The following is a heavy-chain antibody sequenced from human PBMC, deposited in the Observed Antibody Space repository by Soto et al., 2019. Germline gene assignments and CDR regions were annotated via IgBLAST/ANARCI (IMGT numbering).Heavy chain of an antibody. Sequence: EVQLLESGGGLVQPGGSLRLSCAASGFTFSSYAMNWVRQGPGKGLEWVSVISGSGGRTYYADSVKGRFTISRDNSKNPLYLQMNSLRADDTAVYYCASRSSGWYFDYWGQGTLVTVSS. CDR2: ISGSGGRT. CDR1: GFTFSSYA. D-gene: IGHD6-19*01. V-gene: IGHV3-23*01. J-gene: IGHJ4*02. CDR3: ASRSSGWYFDY.